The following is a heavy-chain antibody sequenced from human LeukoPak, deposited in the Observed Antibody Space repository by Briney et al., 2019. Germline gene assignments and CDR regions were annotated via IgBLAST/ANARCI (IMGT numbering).Heavy chain of an antibody. CDR2: FDPEDGET. J-gene: IGHJ4*02. V-gene: IGHV1-24*01. CDR3: ATDYCSSTSCPPGY. D-gene: IGHD2-2*01. Sequence: GASVTVFCKVSGYTLTELSMHWVRQAPGKGLEWMGGFDPEDGETIYAQKFQGRVTMTEDTSTDTAYMELSRLRSDDTAVYYCATDYCSSTSCPPGYWGQGTLVTVSS. CDR1: GYTLTELS.